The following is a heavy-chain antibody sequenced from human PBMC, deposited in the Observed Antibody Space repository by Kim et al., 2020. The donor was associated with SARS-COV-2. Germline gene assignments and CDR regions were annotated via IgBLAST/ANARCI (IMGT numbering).Heavy chain of an antibody. CDR2: IYASGST. D-gene: IGHD3-22*01. J-gene: IGHJ2*01. CDR3: ARDRYYDSSGYRARWYFDL. Sequence: SETLSLTCTVSGGSISSYYWSWVRQPAGKGLEWIGRIYASGSTNYNPSLKSRVTMSVDTSKNQFSLKLSSVTAADTAVYYCARDRYYDSSGYRARWYFDLWGRGTLVSVSS. V-gene: IGHV4-4*07. CDR1: GGSISSYY.